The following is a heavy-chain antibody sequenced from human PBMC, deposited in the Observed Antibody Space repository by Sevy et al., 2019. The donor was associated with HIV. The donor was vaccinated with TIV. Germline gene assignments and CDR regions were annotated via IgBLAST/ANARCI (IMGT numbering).Heavy chain of an antibody. CDR2: ISGSGGST. V-gene: IGHV3-23*01. D-gene: IGHD6-19*01. CDR3: AKDRGSSGWYIRYYFDY. CDR1: GFTFSSYA. J-gene: IGHJ4*02. Sequence: GGSLRVSCAASGFTFSSYAMSWVRQAPGKGLEWVSAISGSGGSTYYADSVKARFTISRDNSKNTLYLQMNSLRAEDTAVYYCAKDRGSSGWYIRYYFDYWGQGTLVTVSS.